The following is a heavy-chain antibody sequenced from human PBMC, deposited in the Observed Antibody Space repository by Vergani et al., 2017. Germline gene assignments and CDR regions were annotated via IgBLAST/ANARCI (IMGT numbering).Heavy chain of an antibody. D-gene: IGHD6-13*01. CDR2: IIPIFGTA. V-gene: IGHV1-69*13. CDR1: GGTFSSYA. Sequence: QVQLVQSGAEVKKPGSSVKVSCKASGGTFSSYAISWVRQAPGQGLEWMGRIIPIFGTANYAQKFQGRVTITADESTSTAYMELSSLRSEDTAVYYCARDLAAAGTEYYYYCGMDFWGQGTTVTVSS. J-gene: IGHJ6*02. CDR3: ARDLAAAGTEYYYYCGMDF.